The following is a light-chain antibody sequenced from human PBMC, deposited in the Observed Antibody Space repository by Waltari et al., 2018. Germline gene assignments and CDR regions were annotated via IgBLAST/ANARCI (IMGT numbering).Light chain of an antibody. J-gene: IGLJ2*01. CDR3: QAWDISTGV. Sequence: SYELTQPPSVSVSPGQTAIIRCSGDQLVDKHVAWYQRKPGQSPVVVIHQDTKRPSGIPERFSGSNSGNTATLTISGTQALDEADYYCQAWDISTGVFGGGTKLTVL. CDR1: QLVDKH. CDR2: QDT. V-gene: IGLV3-1*01.